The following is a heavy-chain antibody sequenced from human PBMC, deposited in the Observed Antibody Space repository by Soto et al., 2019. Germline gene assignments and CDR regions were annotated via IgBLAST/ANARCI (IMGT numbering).Heavy chain of an antibody. J-gene: IGHJ4*02. CDR2: IYWDDDK. D-gene: IGHD5-12*01. CDR1: GFSHSTSGVG. V-gene: IGHV2-5*02. CDR3: AHRQEMATPHNYYFDY. Sequence: SGPTLVNPTQTLTLTCTCSGFSHSTSGVGVGWIRQPPGKALEWLALIYWDDDKRYSPSLKSRLTITKDTSKNQVVLTMTNMDPVDTATYYCAHRQEMATPHNYYFDYWGQGTLVTVSS.